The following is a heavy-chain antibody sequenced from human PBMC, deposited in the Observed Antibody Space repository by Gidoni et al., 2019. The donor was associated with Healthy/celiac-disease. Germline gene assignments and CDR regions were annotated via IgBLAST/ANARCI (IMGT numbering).Heavy chain of an antibody. Sequence: QVQLVQSGAEVKKPGSSVKVSCKASGVPFSSYAISWVRQAPGQGLEWMGGNIPIFGTANYAQKFQGRGTITADESTSTAYMERSSLRSEGTAVYYCARGRGRVGAIGYWGQGTLVTVSS. CDR1: GVPFSSYA. V-gene: IGHV1-69*01. D-gene: IGHD1-26*01. CDR3: ARGRGRVGAIGY. CDR2: NIPIFGTA. J-gene: IGHJ4*02.